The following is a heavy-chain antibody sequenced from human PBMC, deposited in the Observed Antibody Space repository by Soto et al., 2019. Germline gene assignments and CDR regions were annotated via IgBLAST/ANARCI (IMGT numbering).Heavy chain of an antibody. J-gene: IGHJ5*01. Sequence: ASVKVSCKASGYIFTRYGITWVRHAPGQGLEWVGWISAKNGNTNSGQKFQGRVTMTTDTSTSTAYMELRSLRSDDTAVYYCARDVDIGTHPTGDWFDSWGQGTLVTVSS. CDR3: ARDVDIGTHPTGDWFDS. V-gene: IGHV1-18*01. CDR2: ISAKNGNT. D-gene: IGHD5-12*01. CDR1: GYIFTRYG.